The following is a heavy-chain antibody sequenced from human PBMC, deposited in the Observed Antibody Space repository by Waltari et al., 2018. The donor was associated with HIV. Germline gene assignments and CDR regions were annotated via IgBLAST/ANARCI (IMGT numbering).Heavy chain of an antibody. V-gene: IGHV4-39*01. CDR3: ARLPRYDFWT. J-gene: IGHJ5*02. D-gene: IGHD3-3*01. CDR1: GGSISINNYY. Sequence: QLQLQESGPGLVKASETLSLTCTVSGGSISINNYYWGWIRQPPGKGLEWIENVYYTGGTYNTPHHKSQITMTVDTSENQFSLTLKSVTAADTAIYYCARLPRYDFWTWGQGTLVTVSS. CDR2: VYYTGGT.